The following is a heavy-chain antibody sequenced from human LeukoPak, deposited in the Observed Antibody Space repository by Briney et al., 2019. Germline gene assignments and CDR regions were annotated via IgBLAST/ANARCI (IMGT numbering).Heavy chain of an antibody. D-gene: IGHD2-2*01. CDR1: GYTFTGYY. J-gene: IGHJ4*02. CDR3: ARDVGEYCSSTNCYASHY. V-gene: IGHV1-2*02. Sequence: ASVKVSCKASGYTFTGYYMHWVRQAPGQGLEWMGWINPNSGGTNYAQKFQGRVTMTRDTSISTAYMELSRLRSDDTAVYYCARDVGEYCSSTNCYASHYWGQGPLVTVSS. CDR2: INPNSGGT.